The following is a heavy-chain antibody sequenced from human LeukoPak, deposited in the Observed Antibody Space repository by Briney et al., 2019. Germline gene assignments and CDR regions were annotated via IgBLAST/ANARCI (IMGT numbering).Heavy chain of an antibody. CDR2: IKQDGSEK. CDR3: ARDRKYD. CDR1: GFTFSSHW. D-gene: IGHD2-2*01. V-gene: IGHV3-7*01. J-gene: IGHJ4*02. Sequence: PGGSLRLSCAVSGFTFSSHWMSWVRQAPGRGLEWVANIKQDGSEKYYVDSVKGRFTISRDNAKKSLFLQMNSLRAEDTAVYYCARDRKYDWGQGTLVTVSS.